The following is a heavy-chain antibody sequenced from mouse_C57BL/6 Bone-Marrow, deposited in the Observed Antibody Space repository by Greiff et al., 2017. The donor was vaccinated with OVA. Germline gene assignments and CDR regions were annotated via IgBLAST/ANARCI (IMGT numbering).Heavy chain of an antibody. Sequence: QVHVKQSGAELARPGASVKLSCKASGYTFTSYGISWVKQSTGQGLEWIGEIYTRSGTTYYNEKFKGKATLTADKSSSTAYMALRSLTSEDSAVYFCARKLSLAMDYWGQGTSVTVSS. CDR1: GYTFTSYG. CDR3: ARKLSLAMDY. D-gene: IGHD1-1*02. J-gene: IGHJ4*01. V-gene: IGHV1-81*01. CDR2: IYTRSGTT.